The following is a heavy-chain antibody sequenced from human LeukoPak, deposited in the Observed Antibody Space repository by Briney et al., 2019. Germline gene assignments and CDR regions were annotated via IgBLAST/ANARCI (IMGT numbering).Heavy chain of an antibody. CDR2: ITDSGGNT. CDR3: AREYYYGSGSYYRFGY. CDR1: GFTFSSYA. Sequence: GGSLRLSCAASGFTFSSYAMSWVRQAPGKGLEWVSSITDSGGNTYYADSVKGRFTISRDNSKNTLYLQMNSLRVEDTAVYYCAREYYYGSGSYYRFGYWGQGTLVTVSS. D-gene: IGHD3-10*01. J-gene: IGHJ4*02. V-gene: IGHV3-23*01.